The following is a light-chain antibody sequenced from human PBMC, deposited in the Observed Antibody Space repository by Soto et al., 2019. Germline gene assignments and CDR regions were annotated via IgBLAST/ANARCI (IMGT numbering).Light chain of an antibody. CDR3: PHRYSTPLT. Sequence: DIQMTQSPSSLSASVGDRVTITCRASQSISTCIHWYQQKLGKAPHLLIYAASTLQSGVPSRFRGRGSGTDFTLTTLSLQPQDFGTYSSPHRYSTPLTFGGGTTVHIK. CDR2: AAS. V-gene: IGKV1-39*01. CDR1: QSISTC. J-gene: IGKJ4*01.